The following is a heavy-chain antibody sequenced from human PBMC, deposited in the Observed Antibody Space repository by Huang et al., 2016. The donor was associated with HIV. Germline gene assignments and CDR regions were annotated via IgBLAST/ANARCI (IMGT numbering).Heavy chain of an antibody. CDR1: GGSFSGYY. D-gene: IGHD3-22*01. CDR2: INHSGNT. J-gene: IGHJ4*02. Sequence: QVQLEQWGAGLLKASETLSLTCAVYGGSFSGYYWNWLRQAPGKGLEWVGEINHSGNTNYNPSLKSRVNMSGDTSKSQFSLYLTSLSAADTGTYFCARRYNSRRDYWGRGTLVTV. V-gene: IGHV4-34*02. CDR3: ARRYNSRRDY.